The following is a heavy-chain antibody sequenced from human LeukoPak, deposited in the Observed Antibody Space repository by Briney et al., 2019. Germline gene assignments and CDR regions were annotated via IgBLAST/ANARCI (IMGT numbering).Heavy chain of an antibody. CDR2: ISSSGSTI. Sequence: GGSLRLSCAASGFTFSSYEMNWVRQAPGKGLEWVSYISSSGSTIYYADSVKGRFTISRDNAKNSLYLQMHSLRAEDTAVYYCARDKGYSYGREDYWGQGTLVTVSS. D-gene: IGHD5-18*01. CDR1: GFTFSSYE. J-gene: IGHJ4*02. CDR3: ARDKGYSYGREDY. V-gene: IGHV3-48*03.